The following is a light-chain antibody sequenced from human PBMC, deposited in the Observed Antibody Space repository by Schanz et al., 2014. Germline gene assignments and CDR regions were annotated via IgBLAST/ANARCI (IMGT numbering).Light chain of an antibody. J-gene: IGKJ1*01. V-gene: IGKV1-5*01. CDR2: DAS. CDR3: QQYNSYSPWT. CDR1: QRISIG. Sequence: DIQMTQTPSTLSASVGDRVTITCRASQRISIGLAWYQQKPGKAPKLLIYDASSLESGVPSRFSGSGSGTEFTLTISSLQPDDFATYYCQQYNSYSPWTFGQGTKVEI.